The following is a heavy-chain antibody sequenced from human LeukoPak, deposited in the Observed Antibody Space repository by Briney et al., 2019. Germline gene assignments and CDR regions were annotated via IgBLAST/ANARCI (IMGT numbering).Heavy chain of an antibody. CDR2: IYYSGST. J-gene: IGHJ3*02. Sequence: SETLSLTCTVSGGSISSYYWSWIRQPPGKGLEWIGYIYYSGSTNYNPSLKSRVTISVDTSKNQFSLKLSSVTAADTAVYYCARHSGYRGLSYAFDIWGQGTMVTVSS. V-gene: IGHV4-59*08. CDR1: GGSISSYY. CDR3: ARHSGYRGLSYAFDI. D-gene: IGHD5-18*01.